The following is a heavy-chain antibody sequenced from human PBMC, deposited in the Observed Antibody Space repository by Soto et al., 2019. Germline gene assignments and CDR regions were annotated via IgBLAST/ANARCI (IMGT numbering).Heavy chain of an antibody. J-gene: IGHJ6*02. Sequence: GGSLRLSCAASGFTVSSNYMSWVRQAPGKGLEWVSVIYSGGSTYYADSVKGRFTISRDNSKNTLYLQMNSLRAEDTAVYYCARDRDYGDYGYYGMDVWGQGTTVTVSS. D-gene: IGHD4-17*01. CDR3: ARDRDYGDYGYYGMDV. CDR2: IYSGGST. CDR1: GFTVSSNY. V-gene: IGHV3-53*01.